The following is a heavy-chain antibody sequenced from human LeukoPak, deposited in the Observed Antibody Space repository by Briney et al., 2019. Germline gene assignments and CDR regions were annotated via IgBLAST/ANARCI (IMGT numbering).Heavy chain of an antibody. V-gene: IGHV4-39*01. D-gene: IGHD5-18*01. Sequence: SETLSLTCTVSGGSISSSSYYWGWIRQPPGKGLEWIGSIYYSGSTYYNPSLKSRVTISVDTSKNQFSLKLSSVTAADTAVYYCARTVQLWSNAFGIWGQGTMVTVSS. CDR2: IYYSGST. CDR3: ARTVQLWSNAFGI. J-gene: IGHJ3*02. CDR1: GGSISSSSYY.